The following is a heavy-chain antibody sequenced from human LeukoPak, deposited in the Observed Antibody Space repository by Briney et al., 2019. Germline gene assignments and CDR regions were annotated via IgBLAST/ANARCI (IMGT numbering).Heavy chain of an antibody. D-gene: IGHD2-15*01. CDR3: ARWARYCSSGSCYSWFDP. J-gene: IGHJ5*02. V-gene: IGHV3-7*01. CDR2: MKLDGSEE. CDR1: GFTFRRYW. Sequence: GGALRLSCAGSGFTFRRYWMSWVRQAPGEGVEGVAHMKLDGSEEYYVDSVKGRFTISSDNANNSLYLQMNSLRVDDTAVYYCARWARYCSSGSCYSWFDPWGQGTLVTVSS.